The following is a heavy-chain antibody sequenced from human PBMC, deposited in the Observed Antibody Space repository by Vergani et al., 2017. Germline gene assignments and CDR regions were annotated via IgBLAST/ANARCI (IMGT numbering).Heavy chain of an antibody. CDR3: ASLGEPSLRFDY. CDR1: GGSISSGGYY. V-gene: IGHV4-31*03. Sequence: QVQLQESGPGLVKPSQTLSLTCTVSGGSISSGGYYWSWIRQHPGKGLEWIGYIYYSGSPYYNPSLKNRVTISVDTSKNTFSLKLSSVTAAYTAVYYCASLGEPSLRFDYWGQGTLVTVSS. CDR2: IYYSGSP. J-gene: IGHJ4*02. D-gene: IGHD3-10*01.